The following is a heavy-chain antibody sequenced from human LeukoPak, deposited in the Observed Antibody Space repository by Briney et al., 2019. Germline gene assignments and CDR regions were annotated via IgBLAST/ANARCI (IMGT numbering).Heavy chain of an antibody. CDR1: GYTSTSYG. D-gene: IGHD2-15*01. Sequence: ASVKVSCKASGYTSTSYGISWVRQAPGQGLEWMGWISAYNGNTNYAQKLQGRVTMTTDTSTSTAYMELRSLRSDDTAMYYCARMGYCSGGSCYSDFDYWGQGTLVTVSS. J-gene: IGHJ4*02. CDR3: ARMGYCSGGSCYSDFDY. CDR2: ISAYNGNT. V-gene: IGHV1-18*01.